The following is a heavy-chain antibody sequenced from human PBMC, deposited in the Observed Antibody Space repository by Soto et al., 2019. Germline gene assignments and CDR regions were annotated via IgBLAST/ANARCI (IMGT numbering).Heavy chain of an antibody. CDR3: AKDSKFRVVFYGRHV. V-gene: IGHV3-23*01. CDR2: MSGSGGST. CDR1: GFTFSSYA. D-gene: IGHD3-10*01. J-gene: IGHJ6*02. Sequence: EVQLLEAGGGLVQPGGSLRLSCAASGFTFSSYAMRWVRQAPGKWLEWVSGMSGSGGSTSYSDSVKGRFTVSRDNSKKTLYLQMNSLRGEDTAVYYCAKDSKFRVVFYGRHVWGQGTTITVSS.